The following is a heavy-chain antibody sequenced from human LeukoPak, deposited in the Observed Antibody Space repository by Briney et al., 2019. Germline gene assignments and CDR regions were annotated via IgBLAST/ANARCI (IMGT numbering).Heavy chain of an antibody. Sequence: GGSLRLSCAASGFTFSGYAMSWVRQAPGKGREWVSGISGRGDNTYYADSVKGRFTISRDNSKNTLRLQMNSLRDEDTAVYYCAKRVQGNTGPFHCWGQGTLASVSS. D-gene: IGHD4-23*01. J-gene: IGHJ4*02. CDR2: ISGRGDNT. CDR3: AKRVQGNTGPFHC. V-gene: IGHV3-23*01. CDR1: GFTFSGYA.